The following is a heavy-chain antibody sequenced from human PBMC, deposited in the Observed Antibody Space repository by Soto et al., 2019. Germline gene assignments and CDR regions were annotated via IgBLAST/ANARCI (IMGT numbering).Heavy chain of an antibody. CDR2: IYYSGST. CDR3: ARHIATRGYGMDV. CDR1: GGSISSSSYF. Sequence: SETLSLTCTVSGGSISSSSYFWGWIRQPPGKGLEWIGSIYYSGSTYYNPSLKSRVTVSVDTSKNQFSLKLSSVTAADTAVYYCARHIATRGYGMDVWGQGTTVTV. V-gene: IGHV4-39*01. J-gene: IGHJ6*02. D-gene: IGHD3-10*01.